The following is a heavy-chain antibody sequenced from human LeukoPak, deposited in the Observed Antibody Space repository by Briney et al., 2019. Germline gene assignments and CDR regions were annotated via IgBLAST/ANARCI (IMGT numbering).Heavy chain of an antibody. J-gene: IGHJ4*02. V-gene: IGHV1-69*05. D-gene: IGHD3-10*01. CDR3: ARCYGSGSFLDY. CDR2: IVPIFGTT. CDR1: GGTFSSYA. Sequence: SVKVSCKASGGTFSSYAITWVRQAPGQGLEWMGRIVPIFGTTHYAQNLQGRATITTDESTGTAYMELSGLGSEDTAVYFCARCYGSGSFLDYWGQGTLVTVSS.